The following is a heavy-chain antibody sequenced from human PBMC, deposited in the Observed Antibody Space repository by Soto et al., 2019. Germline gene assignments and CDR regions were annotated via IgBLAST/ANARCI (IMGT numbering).Heavy chain of an antibody. Sequence: SETLSLTCTVSGGSISSSSYYWGWIRQPSGKRLEWIGSIYYSGSTYYNPSLKSRVTISVDTSKNQFSLKLSSVTAADTAVYYCPRAGIAAAGPYYYYYGRDVWAKGTTVTVSS. D-gene: IGHD6-13*01. J-gene: IGHJ6*04. V-gene: IGHV4-39*01. CDR1: GGSISSSSYY. CDR3: PRAGIAAAGPYYYYYGRDV. CDR2: IYYSGST.